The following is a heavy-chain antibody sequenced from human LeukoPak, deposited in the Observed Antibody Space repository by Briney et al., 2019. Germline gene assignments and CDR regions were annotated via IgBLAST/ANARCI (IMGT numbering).Heavy chain of an antibody. Sequence: GGSLRLSCVASGFIFSDYSMDWVRQAPGKGLEWVSSISSSSAYIFYSDSVKGRFTISRDNAQSSLYLQMNSLRAEDTAVYYCARVYYGSGSLHYYYYYMDVWGTGTTVTISS. CDR3: ARVYYGSGSLHYYYYYMDV. V-gene: IGHV3-21*06. CDR2: ISSSSAYI. J-gene: IGHJ6*03. D-gene: IGHD3-10*01. CDR1: GFIFSDYS.